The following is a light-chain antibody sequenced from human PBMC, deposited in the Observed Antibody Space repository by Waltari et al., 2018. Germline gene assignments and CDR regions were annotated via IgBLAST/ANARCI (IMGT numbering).Light chain of an antibody. V-gene: IGLV2-14*01. J-gene: IGLJ2*01. CDR1: SSDVGGYNS. CDR2: DVS. CDR3: SSYTSSSTL. Sequence: QSALTQPASVSGSPGQSTTISCTGTSSDVGGYNSVSWYQQHPGKAPKLMIYDVSKRPSGVSNRFSGSKSGNTASLTISGLQAEDEADYYCSSYTSSSTLFGGGTKLTVL.